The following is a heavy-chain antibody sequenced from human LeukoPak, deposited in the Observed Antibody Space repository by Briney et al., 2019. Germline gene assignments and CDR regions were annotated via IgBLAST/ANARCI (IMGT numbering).Heavy chain of an antibody. CDR2: IYSGGST. V-gene: IGHV3-53*01. CDR1: GFTVSSNY. Sequence: PGGSLRLSCAASGFTVSSNYMSWVCQAPGKGLEWVSVIYSGGSTYYADSVKGRFTISRDNSKNTLYLQMNSLRAEDTAVYYCARVKGGCSGGSCYSYYFDYWGQGTLVTVSS. D-gene: IGHD2-15*01. CDR3: ARVKGGCSGGSCYSYYFDY. J-gene: IGHJ4*02.